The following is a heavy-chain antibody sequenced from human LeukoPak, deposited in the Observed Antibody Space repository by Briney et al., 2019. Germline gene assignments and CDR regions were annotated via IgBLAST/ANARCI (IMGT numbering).Heavy chain of an antibody. CDR3: ARESYGDISGGDF. D-gene: IGHD3-16*01. J-gene: IGHJ4*02. V-gene: IGHV4-59*11. CDR2: VFYTGDT. CDR1: GGSISSHY. Sequence: SETLSLTCTVSGGSISSHYWSWIRRPPGKGLEWIGYVFYTGDTNYNPSLKSRVTISLDTSKNQFFLTLTSVTAADTAVYYCARESYGDISGGDFWGQGTLVTVSS.